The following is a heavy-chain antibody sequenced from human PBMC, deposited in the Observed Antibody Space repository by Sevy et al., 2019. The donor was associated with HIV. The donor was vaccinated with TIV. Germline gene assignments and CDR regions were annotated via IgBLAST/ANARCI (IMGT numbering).Heavy chain of an antibody. V-gene: IGHV3-7*01. D-gene: IGHD3-16*01. CDR2: MNQDGTER. CDR1: GFSFSTYW. CDR3: VRERLGGFSYSLDC. J-gene: IGHJ4*02. Sequence: GGSLRLSCAASGFSFSTYWMTWVRQAPGKGLEWVATMNQDGTERDYVDSVKGRFTISRDNTKTTLFLQMNSLSAEDTGVYYCVRERLGGFSYSLDCWGQGTLVTVSS.